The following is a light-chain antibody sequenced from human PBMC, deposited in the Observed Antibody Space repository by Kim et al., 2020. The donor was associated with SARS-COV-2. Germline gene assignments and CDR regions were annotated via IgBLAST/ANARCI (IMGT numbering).Light chain of an antibody. Sequence: AIRITQSPSSLSASTGDRVTITCRASQGISSYLAWYQQKPGKAPKLLIYAASTLQSGVPSRFSGSGSGTDFTLTISCLQSEDFATYYCQQYYSYPPHTFGQGTKLEI. CDR2: AAS. CDR3: QQYYSYPPHT. CDR1: QGISSY. J-gene: IGKJ2*01. V-gene: IGKV1-8*01.